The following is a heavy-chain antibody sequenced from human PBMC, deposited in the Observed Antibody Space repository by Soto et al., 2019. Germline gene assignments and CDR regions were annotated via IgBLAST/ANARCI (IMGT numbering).Heavy chain of an antibody. V-gene: IGHV4-31*03. Sequence: QVQLQQSGPGLVKPSQTLSLTCSVYGESISSGGYYWSWIRHHPGKGLEWIGYIYDSDSAYYNPSLKSRVTISMDTSKNHFAISLSSVTAADTAGYYCARASSSSSAADDWGQGTLATVSS. J-gene: IGHJ4*02. CDR1: GESISSGGYY. CDR3: ARASSSSSAADD. CDR2: IYDSDSA. D-gene: IGHD6-6*01.